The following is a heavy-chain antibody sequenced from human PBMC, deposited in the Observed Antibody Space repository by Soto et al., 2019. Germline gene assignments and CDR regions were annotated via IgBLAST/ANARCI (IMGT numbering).Heavy chain of an antibody. V-gene: IGHV1-69*12. CDR3: ARALGYCISTSCLHGMDV. CDR2: IIPIFGTA. CDR1: GGTFSSYA. Sequence: QVQLVQSGAEVKKPGSSVKVSCKASGGTFSSYAISWVRQAPGQGLEWMGGIIPIFGTANYAQKFQGRVTITADESTSTAYMELRSLGSEDTAVYYCARALGYCISTSCLHGMDVWGQGTTVTVSS. D-gene: IGHD2-2*01. J-gene: IGHJ6*02.